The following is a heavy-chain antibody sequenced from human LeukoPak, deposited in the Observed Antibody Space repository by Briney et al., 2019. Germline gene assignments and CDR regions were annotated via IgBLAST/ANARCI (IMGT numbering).Heavy chain of an antibody. Sequence: SETLSLTCTVSGGSISGNAYYWGWIRQPAGKGLEWIGSFYYTGSTYYNPSLKSRVTISIDTSMNQFSLNLISVTAADTAVYYCARDRSGWRLFDYWGQGTLVTVSS. CDR2: FYYTGST. CDR1: GGSISGNAYY. CDR3: ARDRSGWRLFDY. V-gene: IGHV4-39*07. D-gene: IGHD6-19*01. J-gene: IGHJ4*02.